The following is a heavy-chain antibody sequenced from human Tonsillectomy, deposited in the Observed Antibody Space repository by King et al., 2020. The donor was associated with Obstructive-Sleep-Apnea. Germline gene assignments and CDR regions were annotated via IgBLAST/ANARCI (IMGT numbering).Heavy chain of an antibody. Sequence: QLQESGPGLVKPSQTLSLTCTVSGGSISSGGYYWSWIRQHPGKGLEWIGYIYYSGSTYYNPSLKSRVTISVETSKNQFSLKLSSVTAADTAVYYCARDQNDIVEEGEAFDIWGQGTMVTVSS. J-gene: IGHJ3*02. CDR1: GGSISSGGYY. CDR2: IYYSGST. D-gene: IGHD2-15*01. CDR3: ARDQNDIVEEGEAFDI. V-gene: IGHV4-31*03.